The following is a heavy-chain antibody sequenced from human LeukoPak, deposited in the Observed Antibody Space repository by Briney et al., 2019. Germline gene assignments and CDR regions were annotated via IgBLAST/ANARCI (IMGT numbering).Heavy chain of an antibody. Sequence: PGGSLRLSCAASGFTFSSYGMHCVRQAPGKGLEWVAVIWYDGSNKYYADSVKGRFTISRDNSKNTLYLQMNSLRAEDTAVYYCARAALIVVVPAAMDNWFDPWGQGTLVTVSS. J-gene: IGHJ5*02. D-gene: IGHD2-2*01. CDR1: GFTFSSYG. CDR3: ARAALIVVVPAAMDNWFDP. CDR2: IWYDGSNK. V-gene: IGHV3-33*01.